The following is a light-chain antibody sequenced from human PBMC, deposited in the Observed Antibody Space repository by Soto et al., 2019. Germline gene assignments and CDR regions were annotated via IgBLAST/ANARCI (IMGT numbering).Light chain of an antibody. J-gene: IGKJ3*01. CDR2: GAS. CDR1: QSVSNTY. Sequence: EIVLTQSPGTLSLSPGERATLSCRASQSVSNTYLAWYQHKPGQAPRLLIYGASRWATGIPDRFTGSGSGTDFTLTINGLEPEDFAVYYCQQYGSSPTTFGPGTKVDI. CDR3: QQYGSSPTT. V-gene: IGKV3-20*01.